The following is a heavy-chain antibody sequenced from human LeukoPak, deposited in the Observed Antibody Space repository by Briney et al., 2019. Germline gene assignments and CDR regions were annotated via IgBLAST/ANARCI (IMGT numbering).Heavy chain of an antibody. J-gene: IGHJ3*02. CDR2: INWNGGST. CDR3: ARPRALAVAGAFDT. V-gene: IGHV3-20*04. CDR1: GFTFDDYG. Sequence: GGSLRLSCAASGFTFDDYGMSWVRQAPGKGLEWVSGINWNGGSTGYADSVKGRFTISRDNAKNSLYLQMNSLRAEDTALYYCARPRALAVAGAFDTWGQGTMVTVSS. D-gene: IGHD6-19*01.